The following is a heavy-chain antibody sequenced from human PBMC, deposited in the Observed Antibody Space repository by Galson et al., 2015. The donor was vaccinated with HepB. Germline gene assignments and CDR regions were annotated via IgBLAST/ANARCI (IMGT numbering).Heavy chain of an antibody. D-gene: IGHD3-10*01. J-gene: IGHJ6*02. V-gene: IGHV3-73*01. CDR1: GFTVSSNY. Sequence: SLRLSCAASGFTVSSNYMSWVRQAPGKGLEWVGRIRSKANSYATAYAASVKGRFTISRDDSKNTAYLQMNSLKTEDTAVYYCTRQDGSGLYYYYYGMDVWGQGTTVTVSS. CDR2: IRSKANSYAT. CDR3: TRQDGSGLYYYYYGMDV.